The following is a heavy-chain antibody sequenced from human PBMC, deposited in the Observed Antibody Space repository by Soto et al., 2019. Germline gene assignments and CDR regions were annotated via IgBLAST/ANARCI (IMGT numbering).Heavy chain of an antibody. CDR1: ASTFTGYT. J-gene: IGHJ5*02. CDR2: ISTLNVNT. V-gene: IGHV1-18*04. Sequence: QVHLVQSGTEVKEPGASVKVSCKASASTFTGYTINWVRQAPGQGLEWMGWISTLNVNTKFPGNFEGRVTMTTNTPTLTAYMELTSLTFDDTAVYFCARGTVTSGRWFGPWGQGTLVSVSS. CDR3: ARGTVTSGRWFGP. D-gene: IGHD4-17*01.